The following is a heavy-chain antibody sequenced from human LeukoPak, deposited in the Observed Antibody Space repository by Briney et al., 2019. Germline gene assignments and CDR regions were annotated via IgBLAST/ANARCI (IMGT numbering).Heavy chain of an antibody. CDR3: AKGLYHYYGSGSYTLDY. V-gene: IGHV3-23*01. J-gene: IGHJ4*02. Sequence: SGGSLRLSCAASGFTFSSYAMSWVRQAPGKGLEWVSGISGSVTGAHYADSVKGRFTISRDNSKNTLYLQMNSLRAEDTAVYYCAKGLYHYYGSGSYTLDYWGQGTLVTVSS. D-gene: IGHD3-10*01. CDR2: ISGSVTGA. CDR1: GFTFSSYA.